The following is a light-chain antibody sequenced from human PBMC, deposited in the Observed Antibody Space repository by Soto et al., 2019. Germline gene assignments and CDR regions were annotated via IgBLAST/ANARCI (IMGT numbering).Light chain of an antibody. V-gene: IGKV3-20*01. Sequence: VLTQSPGTLSLSPGDSATLPRRDSQSVSSSYLARYQQKTGQAPRILIYGASSGATGIPDRLSGSGPGTDLTLTISRLEPEDFATYYCQNLNSYPITFGQGTRLEI. CDR3: QNLNSYPIT. CDR2: GAS. CDR1: QSVSSSY. J-gene: IGKJ5*01.